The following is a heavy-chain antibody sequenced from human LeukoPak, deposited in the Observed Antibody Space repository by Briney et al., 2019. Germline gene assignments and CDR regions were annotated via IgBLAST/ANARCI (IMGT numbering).Heavy chain of an antibody. CDR1: GFTFSRYA. V-gene: IGHV3-23*01. CDR2: SSGRGGSP. CDR3: AKKWGPRDFYNELYYGMDV. D-gene: IGHD5-24*01. Sequence: GGALRLSCAGSGFTFSRYARSGVGQAPGRGGEGVAASSGRGGSPYYTDSVKGRFTISRDNSKNTLYLQMTSLRAEDTAVYYCAKKWGPRDFYNELYYGMDVWGQGTTVTVSS. J-gene: IGHJ6*02.